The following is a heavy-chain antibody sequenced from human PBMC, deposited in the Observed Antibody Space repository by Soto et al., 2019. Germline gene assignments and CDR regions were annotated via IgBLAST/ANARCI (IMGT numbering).Heavy chain of an antibody. CDR3: TTGKSHDYIWGSYRYYCYYMDV. CDR1: GFTFSNAW. J-gene: IGHJ6*03. D-gene: IGHD3-16*02. CDR2: IKSKTDGGTT. Sequence: EVQLVESGGGLVQPGGSLRLSCAASGFTFSNAWMSWVRQAPGKGLEWVGRIKSKTDGGTTDYAATVKGRFTISRDDSKNTLYLQMNSLKTEDTDVDYCTTGKSHDYIWGSYRYYCYYMDVWGKGTTVTVSS. V-gene: IGHV3-15*01.